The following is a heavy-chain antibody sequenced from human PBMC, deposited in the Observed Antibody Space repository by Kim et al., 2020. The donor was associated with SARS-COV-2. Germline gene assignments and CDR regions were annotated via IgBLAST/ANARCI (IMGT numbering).Heavy chain of an antibody. CDR1: GYTLTELS. CDR3: ATDKGKGSGWTYYYYGMDV. D-gene: IGHD6-19*01. CDR2: FDPEDGET. J-gene: IGHJ6*02. V-gene: IGHV1-24*01. Sequence: ASVKVSCKVSGYTLTELSMHWVRQAPGKGLEWMGGFDPEDGETIYAQKFQGRVTMTEDTSTDTAYMELSSLRSEDTAVYYCATDKGKGSGWTYYYYGMDVWGQGTTVTVSS.